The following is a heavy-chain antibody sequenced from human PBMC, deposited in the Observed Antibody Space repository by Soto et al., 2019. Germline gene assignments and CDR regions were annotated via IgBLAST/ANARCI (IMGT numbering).Heavy chain of an antibody. CDR1: GFSLGSYW. CDR2: IKKDGSRT. Sequence: EAQLVESGGGLVQPGGSLRLSCEASGFSLGSYWMTWVRQAPGKGLEWVANIKKDGSRTSYLDSVRGRFTFSRDNVGNSLSLQMDSLRAEDTGLYFCASDVSSGTSTLYLDAFDIWGQGTMVTVSS. CDR3: ASDVSSGTSTLYLDAFDI. V-gene: IGHV3-7*05. J-gene: IGHJ3*02. D-gene: IGHD3-10*01.